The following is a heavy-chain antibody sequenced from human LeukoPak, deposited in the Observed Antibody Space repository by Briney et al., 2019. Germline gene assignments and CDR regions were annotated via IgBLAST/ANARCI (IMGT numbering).Heavy chain of an antibody. CDR1: GDSISTYY. CDR2: VNLSGST. D-gene: IGHD6-19*01. CDR3: ARGVWLARDY. V-gene: IGHV4-59*01. J-gene: IGHJ4*02. Sequence: PSETLSLTCTISGDSISTYYWSWIRQSPGKGLEWIGDVNLSGSTNYNPSLNYNPSLKSRVSISIDTSRNQISLKLSSVTAADTAVSYCARGVWLARDYWGQGTLVTVSS.